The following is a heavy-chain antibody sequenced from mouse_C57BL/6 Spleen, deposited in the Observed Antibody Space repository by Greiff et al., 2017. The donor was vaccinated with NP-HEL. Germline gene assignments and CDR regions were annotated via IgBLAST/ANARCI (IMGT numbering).Heavy chain of an antibody. J-gene: IGHJ2*01. Sequence: EVHLVESGGGLVKPGGSLKLSCAASGFTFSDYGMHWVRQAPEKGLEWVAYISSGSSTIYYADTVKGRFTISRDNAKNTLFLQMTSLRSEDTAMYYCARPPGTDYYFDYWGQGTTLTVSS. CDR2: ISSGSSTI. CDR3: ARPPGTDYYFDY. D-gene: IGHD4-1*01. CDR1: GFTFSDYG. V-gene: IGHV5-17*01.